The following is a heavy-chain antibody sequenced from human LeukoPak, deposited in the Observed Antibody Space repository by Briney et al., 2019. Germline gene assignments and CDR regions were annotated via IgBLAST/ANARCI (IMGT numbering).Heavy chain of an antibody. CDR2: INHSGST. D-gene: IGHD2-2*01. CDR3: ARREGIVVVPAATFDY. V-gene: IGHV4-34*01. J-gene: IGHJ4*02. Sequence: ETLSLTCAXYGGSFSGYYWSWIRQPPGKGLEWIGEINHSGSTNYNPSLKSRVTISVDTSKNQFSLKLSSVTAADTAVYYCARREGIVVVPAATFDYWGQGTLVTVSS. CDR1: GGSFSGYY.